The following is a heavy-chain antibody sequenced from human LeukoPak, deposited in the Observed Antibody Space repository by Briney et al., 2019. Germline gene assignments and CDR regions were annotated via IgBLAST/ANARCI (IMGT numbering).Heavy chain of an antibody. V-gene: IGHV3-23*01. CDR3: AKGLKWEPLGDDAFDI. CDR1: GFTFSSYS. CDR2: ISGSGGST. Sequence: GGSLRLSCEASGFTFSSYSMNWVRQAPGKGLEWVSVISGSGGSTFYADSVKGRFTISRDNSKNTLYLQMNSLRAEDTAVYYCAKGLKWEPLGDDAFDIWGQGTMVTVSS. D-gene: IGHD1-26*01. J-gene: IGHJ3*02.